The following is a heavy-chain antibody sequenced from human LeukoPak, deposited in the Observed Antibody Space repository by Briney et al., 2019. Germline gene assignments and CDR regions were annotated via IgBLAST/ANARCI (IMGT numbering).Heavy chain of an antibody. CDR3: ARRLYGRQRYWFDP. V-gene: IGHV1-8*01. Sequence: ASVKVSCKASGYTFTRYDINWVRQATGQGLEWMGWMNPNSGNTGYAQKFQGRVTMTRNTSISTAYMELSSLRSEDTAVYYCARRLYGRQRYWFDPWGQATLVTVSS. D-gene: IGHD2-8*01. J-gene: IGHJ5*02. CDR2: MNPNSGNT. CDR1: GYTFTRYD.